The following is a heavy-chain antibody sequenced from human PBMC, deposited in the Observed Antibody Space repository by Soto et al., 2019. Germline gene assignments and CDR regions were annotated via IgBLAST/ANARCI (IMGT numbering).Heavy chain of an antibody. CDR3: ARTAWLRQKIYYDGLDV. V-gene: IGHV4-61*01. D-gene: IGHD5-12*01. J-gene: IGHJ6*01. Sequence: QVQLQESGPGLVKPSETLSLTCTVSGASVSSDSDYWSWIRQPPGTGLEWIGYVYYSGSTNSNPSLKSRVTISVDTSKKQFSLRLSSVTAADTAVYYCARTAWLRQKIYYDGLDVWGQGTPVTVSS. CDR2: VYYSGST. CDR1: GASVSSDSDY.